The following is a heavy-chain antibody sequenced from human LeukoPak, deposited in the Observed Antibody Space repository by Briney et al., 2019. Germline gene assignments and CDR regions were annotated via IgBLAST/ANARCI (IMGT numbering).Heavy chain of an antibody. CDR1: GFTFSSYA. CDR2: ISYDGSNK. D-gene: IGHD2-21*02. Sequence: GGSLRLSCAASGFTFSSYAMHWVRQAPGKGLEWVAVISYDGSNKYYADSVKGRFTISRDNSKNTLYLQMNSLRAEGTAVYYCARSAYCGGDCYLGDYYGMDVWGQGTTVTVSS. CDR3: ARSAYCGGDCYLGDYYGMDV. J-gene: IGHJ6*02. V-gene: IGHV3-30-3*01.